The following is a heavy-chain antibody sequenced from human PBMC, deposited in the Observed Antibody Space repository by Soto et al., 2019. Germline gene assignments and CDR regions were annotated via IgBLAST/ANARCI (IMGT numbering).Heavy chain of an antibody. V-gene: IGHV1-69*02. CDR3: ARSPPGYSSSTGDY. Sequence: QVQLVQSGAEVKKPGSSVKVSCKASGGTFSSYIISWVRQAPGQGLEWMGRIIPILGIANYAQKFQGRVTITADKSTSTAYMELSSLRSEDTAVYYCARSPPGYSSSTGDYWGQGTLVTVSS. J-gene: IGHJ4*02. CDR1: GGTFSSYI. CDR2: IIPILGIA. D-gene: IGHD6-13*01.